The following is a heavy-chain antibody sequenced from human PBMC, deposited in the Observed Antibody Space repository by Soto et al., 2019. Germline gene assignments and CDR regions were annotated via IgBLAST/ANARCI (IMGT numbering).Heavy chain of an antibody. CDR3: ASSEYSSSSEGSFDY. D-gene: IGHD6-6*01. Sequence: SETLSLTCAVSGGSISSSNWWSWVRQPPGKGLEWIGEIYHSGSTNYNPSLKSRVTISVDTSKNQFSLKLSSVTAADTAVYYCASSEYSSSSEGSFDYWGQGTLVTVSS. CDR1: GGSISSSNW. J-gene: IGHJ4*02. V-gene: IGHV4-4*02. CDR2: IYHSGST.